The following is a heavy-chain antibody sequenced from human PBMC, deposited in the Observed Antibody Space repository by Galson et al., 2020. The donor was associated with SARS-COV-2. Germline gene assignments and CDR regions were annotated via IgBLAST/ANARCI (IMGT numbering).Heavy chain of an antibody. J-gene: IGHJ4*02. D-gene: IGHD6-19*01. CDR1: GFTFSSYG. V-gene: IGHV3-30*18. Sequence: QLGESLKISCAASGFTFSSYGMHWVRQAPGKGLEWVAVISYDGSNKYYADSVKGRFTISRDNSKNTLYLQMNSLRAEDTAVYYCAKGSWYSSGWYYFDYWGQGTLVTVSS. CDR3: AKGSWYSSGWYYFDY. CDR2: ISYDGSNK.